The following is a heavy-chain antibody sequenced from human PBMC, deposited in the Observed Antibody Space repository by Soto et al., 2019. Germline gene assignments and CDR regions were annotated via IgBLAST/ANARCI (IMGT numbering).Heavy chain of an antibody. V-gene: IGHV1-69*02. J-gene: IGHJ6*02. CDR2: IIPIVDIP. CDR1: GGTFSRYT. Sequence: QVQLVQSGAEVKKPGSSVKVSCKASGGTFSRYTFTWVRQAPGQGLEWMGRIIPIVDIPNYAQKVQGRVTXXXXXXXXXXXXXXXXXXXXXXXXXXXXXXXXXXXXXXXXXXXXXXXXXDVWGQGTTASFS. CDR3: XXXXXXXXXXXXXXXXXXXXXXDV.